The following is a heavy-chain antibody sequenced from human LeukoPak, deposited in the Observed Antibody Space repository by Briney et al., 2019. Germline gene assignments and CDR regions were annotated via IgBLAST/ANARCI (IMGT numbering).Heavy chain of an antibody. D-gene: IGHD5-24*01. Sequence: GGSLRLSCAASGFTFSTHEMNWVRQAPGKGLEWVSSISSTSSHINYRDSLEGRFTISRDNPKNSLYLQMTSLRAEDTAVYFCARLRSAQLRYFDVDYWGQGTLVTVSS. CDR1: GFTFSTHE. J-gene: IGHJ4*02. CDR2: ISSTSSHI. V-gene: IGHV3-21*01. CDR3: ARLRSAQLRYFDVDY.